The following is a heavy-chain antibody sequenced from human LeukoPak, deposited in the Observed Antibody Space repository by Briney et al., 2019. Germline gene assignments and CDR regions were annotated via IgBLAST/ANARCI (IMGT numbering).Heavy chain of an antibody. CDR2: IYSGGST. D-gene: IGHD2-2*01. V-gene: IGHV3-53*01. Sequence: PGGSLRLSCAASRFTVSSNYMSWVRQAPGKGLEWVSVIYSGGSTYYADSVKGRFTISRDNSKNTLYLQMNSLRAEDTAVYYCARDYDYGDYWGQGTLVTVSS. J-gene: IGHJ4*02. CDR3: ARDYDYGDY. CDR1: RFTVSSNY.